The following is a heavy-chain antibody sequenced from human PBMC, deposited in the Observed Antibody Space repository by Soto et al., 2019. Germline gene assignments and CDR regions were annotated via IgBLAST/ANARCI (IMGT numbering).Heavy chain of an antibody. CDR1: GFTVSSNY. D-gene: IGHD3-10*01. CDR3: ARDMVRALDV. Sequence: EVQLVESGGGLVQPGGSLRLSCAASGFTVSSNYMSWVRQAPGKGLEWVSVIYSGGSTYYADSVKGRFTISRDNSKSTLSLQMNSVRAEDTAVYYCARDMVRALDVWGQGTTVTVSS. V-gene: IGHV3-66*01. CDR2: IYSGGST. J-gene: IGHJ6*02.